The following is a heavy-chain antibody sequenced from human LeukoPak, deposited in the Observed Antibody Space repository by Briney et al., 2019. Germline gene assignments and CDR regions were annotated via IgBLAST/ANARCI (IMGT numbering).Heavy chain of an antibody. CDR3: ARYYGDYDYFDY. Sequence: PGGSLRLSCAASGFTFSSYAMHWVRQAPGKGLEYVSAISSNGGSTYYANSVKGRFTISRDNSKNTLYLQMGSLRAEDMAVYYCARYYGDYDYFDYWGQGTLVTVSS. V-gene: IGHV3-64*01. CDR2: ISSNGGST. J-gene: IGHJ4*02. D-gene: IGHD4-17*01. CDR1: GFTFSSYA.